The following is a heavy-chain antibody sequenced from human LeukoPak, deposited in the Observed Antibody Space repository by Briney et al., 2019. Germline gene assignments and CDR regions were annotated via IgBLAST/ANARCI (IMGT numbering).Heavy chain of an antibody. V-gene: IGHV4-4*07. CDR3: ARAPLAAAAFDS. CDR1: GGSISNYY. J-gene: IGHJ4*02. Sequence: SETLSLTCTVSGGSISNYYWSWIRQPAGKGLEWIGRIHTRGSTNYNPFLESRVTISIDKSNNQFSLRLTSVTAADTAVYYCARAPLAAAAFDSWGQGTLVTVSS. D-gene: IGHD6-13*01. CDR2: IHTRGST.